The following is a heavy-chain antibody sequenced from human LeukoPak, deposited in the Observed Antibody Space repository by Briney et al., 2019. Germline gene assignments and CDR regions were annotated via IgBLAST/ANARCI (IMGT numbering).Heavy chain of an antibody. CDR3: ARDPSAVRANTYA. CDR2: IRYDGSNK. D-gene: IGHD2-2*01. Sequence: GGSLRLSCAASGFTFSSYGMHWVRQAPGKGLEWVAFIRYDGSNKYYADSVKGRFTISRGNSKNTLYLQMNSLRAEDTAVYYCARDPSAVRANTYAWGQGTLVTVSS. CDR1: GFTFSSYG. J-gene: IGHJ5*02. V-gene: IGHV3-30*02.